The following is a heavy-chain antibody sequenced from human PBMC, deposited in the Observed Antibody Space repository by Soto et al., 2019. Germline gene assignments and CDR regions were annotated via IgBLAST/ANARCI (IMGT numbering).Heavy chain of an antibody. CDR1: GFTFTSSA. D-gene: IGHD3-3*01. CDR3: AAGTAPPGVFDY. V-gene: IGHV1-58*01. J-gene: IGHJ4*02. Sequence: SVKVSCKASGFTFTSSAVQWVRQARGQRLEWIGWIVVGSGNTNYAQKFQERVTITRDMSTSTAYMELSSLRSEDTAVYYCAAGTAPPGVFDYWGQGTLVTVSS. CDR2: IVVGSGNT.